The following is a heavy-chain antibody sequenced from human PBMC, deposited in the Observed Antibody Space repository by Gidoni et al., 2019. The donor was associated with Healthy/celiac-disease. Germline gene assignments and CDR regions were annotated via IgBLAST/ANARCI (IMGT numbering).Heavy chain of an antibody. J-gene: IGHJ4*02. CDR2: IYSGGST. Sequence: EVQLVESGGGLIQPGGSLRLSCSASGFTVSSNSMTWVRQAPGKGLEWVSLIYSGGSTYYADSVKGRFTISRDNSKNTLYLQMNNLRAEDTAVYYCARDRDGYNSHFDYWGQGTLVTVSS. CDR1: GFTVSSNS. V-gene: IGHV3-53*01. D-gene: IGHD5-12*01. CDR3: ARDRDGYNSHFDY.